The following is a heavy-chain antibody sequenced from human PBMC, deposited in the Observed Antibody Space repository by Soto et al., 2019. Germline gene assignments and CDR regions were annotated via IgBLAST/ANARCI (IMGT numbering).Heavy chain of an antibody. CDR1: GESFNNYY. D-gene: IGHD6-13*01. CDR3: ARGDWLIAAAGNLVRGFDY. V-gene: IGHV4-34*01. J-gene: IGHJ4*02. Sequence: PSETLSLTCAVYGESFNNYYWSWIRQPPGKGLEWLGEVTHRGSLNYNPSLKSRATVSIDTSKNQFSLKLTSLSVADTAVYYCARGDWLIAAAGNLVRGFDYWGQGTQVTVSS. CDR2: VTHRGSL.